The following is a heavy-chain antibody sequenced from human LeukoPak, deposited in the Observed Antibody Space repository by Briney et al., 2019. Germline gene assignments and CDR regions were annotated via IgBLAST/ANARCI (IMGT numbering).Heavy chain of an antibody. CDR3: ARDRPPYSYGSFDY. V-gene: IGHV3-21*01. J-gene: IGHJ4*02. CDR1: GLTFSSYS. D-gene: IGHD5-18*01. CDR2: ISSSSSYI. Sequence: PGGSLRLSCAASGLTFSSYSMNWVRQAPGKGLEWVSSISSSSSYIYYADSVKGRFTISRDNAKNSLYLQMNSLRAEDTAVYYCARDRPPYSYGSFDYWGQGTLVTVSS.